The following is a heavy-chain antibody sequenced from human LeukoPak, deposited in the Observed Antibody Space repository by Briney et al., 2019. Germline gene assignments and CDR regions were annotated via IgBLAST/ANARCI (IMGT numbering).Heavy chain of an antibody. CDR2: ISGTGGST. J-gene: IGHJ4*02. D-gene: IGHD2-2*01. CDR1: GFSFNNFG. Sequence: GGSLRLSCVASGFSFNNFGMSWVRQAPGKGLEWVSSISGTGGSTHYADSVKGRFTISRDNSKNTLYLQMNSLRAGDTAVYYCANGCSSTNCYVTGTYWGQGTLVTVSS. CDR3: ANGCSSTNCYVTGTY. V-gene: IGHV3-23*01.